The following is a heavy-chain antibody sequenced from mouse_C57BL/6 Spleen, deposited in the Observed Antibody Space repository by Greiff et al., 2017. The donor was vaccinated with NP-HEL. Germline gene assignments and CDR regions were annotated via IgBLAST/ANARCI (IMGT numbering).Heavy chain of an antibody. J-gene: IGHJ4*01. CDR3: ARIPSFTGYALDY. D-gene: IGHD1-1*01. CDR2: IYPGSGST. CDR1: GYTFTSYW. V-gene: IGHV1-55*01. Sequence: QVQLQQPGAELVKPGASVKMSCKASGYTFTSYWITWVKQRPGQGLEWIGDIYPGSGSTNYNEKFKSKGTLTVDTSSSTAYMQLSSLTSEDSAVDYYARIPSFTGYALDYWGQGTSVTVSS.